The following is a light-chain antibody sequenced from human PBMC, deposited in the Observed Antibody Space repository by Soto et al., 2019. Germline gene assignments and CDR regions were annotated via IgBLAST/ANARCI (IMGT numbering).Light chain of an antibody. CDR2: ATS. V-gene: IGKV1-27*01. Sequence: DVQMTQPPSSLSAFVGDRVTITCRARQGIAPYLAWIQQQPAKVPKLLIYATSPLQSGVPSRFSGSGSGTDFTLTINSLQPEDVGSYYCQKYSSAPLTFGGGTKVEIK. CDR3: QKYSSAPLT. CDR1: QGIAPY. J-gene: IGKJ4*01.